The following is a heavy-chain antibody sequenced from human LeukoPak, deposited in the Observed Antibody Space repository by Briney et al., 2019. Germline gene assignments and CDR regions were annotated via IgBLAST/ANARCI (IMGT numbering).Heavy chain of an antibody. CDR3: ARGWDYYDSSEYHFDY. CDR1: GGCISSYY. J-gene: IGHJ4*02. CDR2: IYYSGST. D-gene: IGHD3-22*01. Sequence: SETLALTCTVSGGCISSYYWSWIRQPPGKGLEWIGYIYYSGSTNYNPSLKSRVTISVDTSKNQFSLKLSSVTAADTAVYYCARGWDYYDSSEYHFDYWGQGTLVTVSS. V-gene: IGHV4-59*01.